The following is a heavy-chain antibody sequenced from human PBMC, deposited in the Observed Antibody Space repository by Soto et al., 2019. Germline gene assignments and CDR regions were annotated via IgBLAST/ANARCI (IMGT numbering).Heavy chain of an antibody. J-gene: IGHJ6*04. Sequence: VKVSCKASGYTFTSSGISWVRQSTGQGLEWMGWISTDNGNTNYAQHLQGRVSLTTDTSTSTTYMDLRSLRSDDTAVYYCAHSRCGGDCLRSYSPHYYYGLDVWGKGATVTVSS. D-gene: IGHD2-21*02. CDR3: AHSRCGGDCLRSYSPHYYYGLDV. CDR2: ISTDNGNT. CDR1: GYTFTSSG. V-gene: IGHV1-18*01.